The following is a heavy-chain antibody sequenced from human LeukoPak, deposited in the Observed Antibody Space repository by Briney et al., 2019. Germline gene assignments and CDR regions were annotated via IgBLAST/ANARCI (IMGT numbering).Heavy chain of an antibody. V-gene: IGHV3-21*01. D-gene: IGHD6-6*01. Sequence: GGSLRLSCAASGFTFSSYSMNRVRQAPGKGLEWVSSISSSSSYIYYADSVKGRFTISRDNAKNSLYLQMNSLRAEDTAVYYCARDSAPRYSSSLSNFDYWGQGTLVTVSS. CDR3: ARDSAPRYSSSLSNFDY. CDR2: ISSSSSYI. CDR1: GFTFSSYS. J-gene: IGHJ4*02.